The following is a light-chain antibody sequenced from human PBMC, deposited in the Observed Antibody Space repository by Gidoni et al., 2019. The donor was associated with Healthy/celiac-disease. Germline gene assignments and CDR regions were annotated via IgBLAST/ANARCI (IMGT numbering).Light chain of an antibody. CDR1: SSNIGSNY. CDR3: AAWDDSLSAF. J-gene: IGLJ2*01. Sequence: QSVLTQPPSASGTPGQRVTISCSGSSSNIGSNYVYWYQQLPGTAPKLLIYRKHQRPSGVPDRFSGSKSGTSASLAISGLRSEDEADYYCAAWDDSLSAFFGGGTKLTVL. CDR2: RKH. V-gene: IGLV1-47*01.